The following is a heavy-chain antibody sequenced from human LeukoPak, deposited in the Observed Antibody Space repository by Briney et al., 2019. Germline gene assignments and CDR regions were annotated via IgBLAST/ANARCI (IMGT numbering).Heavy chain of an antibody. V-gene: IGHV1-2*02. CDR1: EYTFIGYY. CDR2: INPKSGDT. Sequence: ASVKVSCKASEYTFIGYYMHWVRQAPGQGLEWMGWINPKSGDTNYAQKFQGRVTMTRDTSISTAYMELSRLASDDSAVYFCARDPVSRDGYSYVDYWGQGTLVTVSS. J-gene: IGHJ4*02. CDR3: ARDPVSRDGYSYVDY. D-gene: IGHD5-24*01.